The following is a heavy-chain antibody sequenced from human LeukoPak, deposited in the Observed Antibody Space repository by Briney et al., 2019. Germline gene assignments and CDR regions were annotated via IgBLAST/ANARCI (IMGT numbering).Heavy chain of an antibody. V-gene: IGHV4-59*01. Sequence: PSETLSLTCTVSGGSISSYYWGWIRQPPGKGLEWIGYIYYSGSTNYNPSLKSRVTISVDTSKNQFSLKLSSVTAADTAVYYCARGYCSGGSCYSPFVYFDYWGQGTLVTVSS. D-gene: IGHD2-15*01. CDR2: IYYSGST. CDR3: ARGYCSGGSCYSPFVYFDY. J-gene: IGHJ4*02. CDR1: GGSISSYY.